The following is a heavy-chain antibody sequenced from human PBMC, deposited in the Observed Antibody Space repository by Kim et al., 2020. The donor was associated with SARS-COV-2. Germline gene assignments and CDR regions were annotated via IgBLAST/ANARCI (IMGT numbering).Heavy chain of an antibody. CDR3: ARDYRSSSGRTFDY. CDR1: GFTFSNYW. D-gene: IGHD6-6*01. CDR2: IKQDGSEK. V-gene: IGHV3-7*01. J-gene: IGHJ4*02. Sequence: GGSLRLSCAASGFTFSNYWMSWVRQAPGKGLEWVANIKQDGSEKYYVDSVKGRFTISRDNAKNSLYLQMSSLRAEDTAMYYCARDYRSSSGRTFDYWGQG.